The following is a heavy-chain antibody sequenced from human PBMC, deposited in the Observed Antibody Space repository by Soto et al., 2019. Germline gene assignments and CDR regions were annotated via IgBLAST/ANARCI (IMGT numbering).Heavy chain of an antibody. CDR2: ISYDGSNK. V-gene: IGHV3-30-3*01. CDR3: ARVKSSVPAAIDAFDI. CDR1: GFTFSSYA. J-gene: IGHJ3*02. Sequence: SLRLSCAASGFTFSSYAMHWVRQAPGKGLEWVAVISYDGSNKYYADSVKGRFTISRDNSKNTLYLQMNSLRAEDTAVYYCARVKSSVPAAIDAFDIWGQGTMVTVSS. D-gene: IGHD2-2*01.